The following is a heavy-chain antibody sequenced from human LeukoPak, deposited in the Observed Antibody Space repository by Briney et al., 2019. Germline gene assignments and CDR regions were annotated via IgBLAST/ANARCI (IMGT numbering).Heavy chain of an antibody. J-gene: IGHJ6*03. CDR2: IFHSGST. Sequence: SETLSLTCAVSGYFISSGYCWAWIRQPPGKGLEWIGSIFHSGSTYYNSSLKSRVTISVDTSKNQLSLNLSSVTAADTAVYYCARAPGNYYMDVWGKGTTVAVSS. CDR3: ARAPGNYYMDV. V-gene: IGHV4-38-2*01. CDR1: GYFISSGYC.